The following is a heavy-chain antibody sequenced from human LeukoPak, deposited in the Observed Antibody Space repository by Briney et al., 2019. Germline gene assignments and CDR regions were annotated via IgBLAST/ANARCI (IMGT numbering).Heavy chain of an antibody. CDR3: ARDRIRIAVAGPPDY. V-gene: IGHV3-30*04. Sequence: GRSLRLSCAASGFTFSSYAMHWVRQAPGKGLEWVAVISYDGSNKCYADSVKGRFTISRDNSKNTLYLQMNSLRAEDTAVYYCARDRIRIAVAGPPDYWGQGTLVTVFS. CDR1: GFTFSSYA. CDR2: ISYDGSNK. J-gene: IGHJ4*02. D-gene: IGHD6-19*01.